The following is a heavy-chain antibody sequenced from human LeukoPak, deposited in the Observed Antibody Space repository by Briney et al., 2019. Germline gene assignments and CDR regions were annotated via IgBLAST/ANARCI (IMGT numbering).Heavy chain of an antibody. D-gene: IGHD3-3*01. CDR1: GGTFSSYA. CDR3: ARTFWSGYYTLDY. Sequence: SVKVSCKAAGGTFSSYAISWVRQAPGQGLEGMGGIIPIFGTANYAQKFQGRVTITTDESTSTDYMELSSLRSEDTAVYYCARTFWSGYYTLDYRGQGTLVTVSS. J-gene: IGHJ4*02. V-gene: IGHV1-69*05. CDR2: IIPIFGTA.